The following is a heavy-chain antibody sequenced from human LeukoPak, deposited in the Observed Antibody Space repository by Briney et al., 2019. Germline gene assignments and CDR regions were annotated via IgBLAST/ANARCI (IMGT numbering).Heavy chain of an antibody. CDR1: GYTFTSYG. CDR3: ARGRGYCSGGSCYDFAYYYYGMDV. Sequence: ASVKVSCKASGYTFTSYGISWVRQAPGQGLEWMGWISAYNGNTNYAQKLQGRVTMTTDTSTSTAYMELRSLRSDDTAVYYCARGRGYCSGGSCYDFAYYYYGMDVWGQGTTVTVSS. CDR2: ISAYNGNT. J-gene: IGHJ6*02. V-gene: IGHV1-18*01. D-gene: IGHD2-15*01.